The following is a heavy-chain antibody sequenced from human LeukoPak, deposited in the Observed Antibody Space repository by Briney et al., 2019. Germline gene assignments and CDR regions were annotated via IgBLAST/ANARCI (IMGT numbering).Heavy chain of an antibody. D-gene: IGHD3-22*01. V-gene: IGHV3-43*01. CDR3: VKDYGNYRGSDY. CDR2: ITWDGGTT. J-gene: IGHJ4*02. Sequence: GGSLRLSCAASGFAFVQYMMHWVRQAPGKGLEWISLITWDGGTTYYAGSVKGRFTISRDNSKNSLYLQMNSLRSEDTALYYCVKDYGNYRGSDYWGQGTLVTVSS. CDR1: GFAFVQYM.